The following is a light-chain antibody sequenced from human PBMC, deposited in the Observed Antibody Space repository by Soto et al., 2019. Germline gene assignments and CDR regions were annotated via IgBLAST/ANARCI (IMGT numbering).Light chain of an antibody. CDR1: QSISSNY. J-gene: IGKJ1*01. CDR2: IAS. Sequence: EIVLTQSPGTLSLFTGERATLSCRATQSISSNYLAWYQQKPGQAPRLLIYIASRTATGIADRCSGSGSGTVFLLTIRRQEAEDSAVYYCQQYSTSPWTFGQGTKVEIK. V-gene: IGKV3-20*01. CDR3: QQYSTSPWT.